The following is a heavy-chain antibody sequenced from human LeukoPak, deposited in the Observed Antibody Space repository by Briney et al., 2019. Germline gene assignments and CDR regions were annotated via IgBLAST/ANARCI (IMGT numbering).Heavy chain of an antibody. V-gene: IGHV1-18*01. J-gene: IGHJ4*02. CDR2: ISAYNGNT. CDR1: GYTFTSYG. CDR3: ARDPCSSTSCYLDY. Sequence: GASVKVSCKASGYTFTSYGISWVRQAPGQGLEWMGWISAYNGNTNYAQKLQGRVTMTTDTSTSTAYMELRSLRSDDTAVYYCARDPCSSTSCYLDYWGQGTLVTVSS. D-gene: IGHD2-2*01.